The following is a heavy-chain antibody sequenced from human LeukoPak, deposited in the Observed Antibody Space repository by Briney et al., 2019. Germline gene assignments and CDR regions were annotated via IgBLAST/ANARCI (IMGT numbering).Heavy chain of an antibody. CDR2: ISGSGGNT. V-gene: IGHV3-23*01. Sequence: GGSLRLSCAASGFTFSSYAMSWVRQAPGKGLEWVSAISGSGGNTYYADSVKGRFTISRDNAKNSLYLQMNSLRAEDTALYYCAKDKSSSWSRGHGWFDPWGQGTLVTVSS. J-gene: IGHJ5*02. D-gene: IGHD6-13*01. CDR1: GFTFSSYA. CDR3: AKDKSSSWSRGHGWFDP.